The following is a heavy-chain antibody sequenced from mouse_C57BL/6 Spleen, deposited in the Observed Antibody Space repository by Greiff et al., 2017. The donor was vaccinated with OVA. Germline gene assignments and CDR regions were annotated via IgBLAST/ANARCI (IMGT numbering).Heavy chain of an antibody. CDR2: IWSGGST. V-gene: IGHV2-2*01. J-gene: IGHJ4*01. CDR1: GFSLTSYG. CDR3: ARNWKVGSSYAMDY. D-gene: IGHD1-1*01. Sequence: VKLMESGPGLVQPSQSLSITCTVSGFSLTSYGVHWVRQSPGKGLEWLGVIWSGGSTDYNAAFISRLSISKDNSKSQVFFKMNSLQADDTAIYYCARNWKVGSSYAMDYWGQGTSVTVSS.